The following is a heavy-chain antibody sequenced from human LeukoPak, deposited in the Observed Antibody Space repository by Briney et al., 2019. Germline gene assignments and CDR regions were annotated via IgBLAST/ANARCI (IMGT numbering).Heavy chain of an antibody. J-gene: IGHJ3*02. D-gene: IGHD1-1*01. V-gene: IGHV3-21*01. CDR1: GFTFSSYS. CDR3: ARDGPGTTAAFDI. Sequence: GGSLRLSCAASGFTFSSYSMNWVRQAPGKGLEWVSSISSSSSYIYYADSVKGRFTISRDNAKNSLYLQMNSLRAEDTAVYYCARDGPGTTAAFDIWGQGTMVTVSS. CDR2: ISSSSSYI.